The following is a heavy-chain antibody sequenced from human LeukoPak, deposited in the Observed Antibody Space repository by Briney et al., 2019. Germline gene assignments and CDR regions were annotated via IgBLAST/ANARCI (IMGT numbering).Heavy chain of an antibody. Sequence: GASVKVSXKASGYPFTNYFIHWVRQAPGQGLEWMGVINLSDDTTTYTQKFQGRVTMTRDTSTNTVYMKLTSLRSEDTAVYYCARDQHTLFGVVTPIPYYMDVWGKGTTVTVSS. V-gene: IGHV1-46*01. J-gene: IGHJ6*03. D-gene: IGHD3-3*01. CDR3: ARDQHTLFGVVTPIPYYMDV. CDR1: GYPFTNYF. CDR2: INLSDDTT.